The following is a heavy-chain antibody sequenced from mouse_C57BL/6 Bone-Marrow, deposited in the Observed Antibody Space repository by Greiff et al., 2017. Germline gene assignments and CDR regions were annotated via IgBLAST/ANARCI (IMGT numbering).Heavy chain of an antibody. V-gene: IGHV1-81*01. D-gene: IGHD2-2*01. CDR3: ARSGYHEGYFDV. J-gene: IGHJ1*03. CDR1: GYTFTSYG. Sequence: VQLQQSGAELARPGASVKLSCKASGYTFTSYGISWVKQRTGQGLEWIGEIYPRSGNTYYNEKFKGQATLTADKSSSTAYMELRSLTSEDSAVYFCARSGYHEGYFDVWGTGTTVTVSS. CDR2: IYPRSGNT.